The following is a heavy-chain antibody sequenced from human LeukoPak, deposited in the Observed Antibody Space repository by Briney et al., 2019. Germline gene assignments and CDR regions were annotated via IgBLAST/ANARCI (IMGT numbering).Heavy chain of an antibody. D-gene: IGHD3-22*01. V-gene: IGHV3-23*01. CDR3: AKGPYYYYDSSGPPEGDAFDI. CDR1: GFTFSSYA. Sequence: PGGSLRLSCAASGFTFSSYAMSGVRQAPGKGLEWVSAISGSGGSTYYADSVKGQFTISRDNSKNTLYLQMNSLRAEDTAVYYCAKGPYYYYDSSGPPEGDAFDIWGQGTMVTVSS. CDR2: ISGSGGST. J-gene: IGHJ3*02.